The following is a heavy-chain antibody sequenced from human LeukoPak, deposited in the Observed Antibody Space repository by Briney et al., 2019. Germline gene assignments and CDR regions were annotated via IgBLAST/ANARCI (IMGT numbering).Heavy chain of an antibody. Sequence: SQTLSLTCTVSGDSISSGSYYWSWIRQPAGKGLEWIGRMYTSGSSNYNPSLKSRVTISVDTSKNQFSLKLNSVTAADTAVYYCARGASSSSAIGYYYYYMDVWGKGTTVTASS. J-gene: IGHJ6*03. CDR1: GDSISSGSYY. V-gene: IGHV4-61*02. CDR3: ARGASSSSAIGYYYYYMDV. CDR2: MYTSGSS. D-gene: IGHD6-6*01.